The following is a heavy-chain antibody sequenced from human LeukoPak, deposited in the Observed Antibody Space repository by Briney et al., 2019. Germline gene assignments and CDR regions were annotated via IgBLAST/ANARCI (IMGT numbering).Heavy chain of an antibody. CDR1: GFTLSRYS. Sequence: PGGSLRLSCAASGFTLSRYSMNWVRQAPGRGLEWVSSISTSSSYIYYADSVKGRFTISRDNAKNSLYLQMNSLRAEDTAVYYCARWGSGDYDILTADTFDYWGQGTLVTVSS. CDR3: ARWGSGDYDILTADTFDY. CDR2: ISTSSSYI. V-gene: IGHV3-21*01. J-gene: IGHJ4*02. D-gene: IGHD3-9*01.